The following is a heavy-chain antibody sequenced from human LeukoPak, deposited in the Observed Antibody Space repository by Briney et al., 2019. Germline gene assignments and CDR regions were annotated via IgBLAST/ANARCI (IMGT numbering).Heavy chain of an antibody. Sequence: GGSLRLSCAASGFTFSTYGMHWVRQAPGKGLEWVAVISYDGSNKYYIDSVKGRFTISRDNAKNSLYLQMNSLRDEDTAVYYCVRYFDYWGQGTLVTVSS. CDR3: VRYFDY. CDR1: GFTFSTYG. J-gene: IGHJ4*02. V-gene: IGHV3-30*03. CDR2: ISYDGSNK.